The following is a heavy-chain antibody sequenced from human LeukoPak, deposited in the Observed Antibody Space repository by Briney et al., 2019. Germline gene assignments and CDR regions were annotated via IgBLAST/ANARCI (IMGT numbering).Heavy chain of an antibody. CDR3: VRGGAGATSYYYYYYMDV. J-gene: IGHJ6*03. Sequence: SETLSLTCAVYGGSFSGSYWTWIRQPPGKGLEWIGEINHSGGTNYNPSLKSRVTISVDTSKNQFSLKLNSVTAADTAVYYCVRGGAGATSYYYYYYMDVWGKGTTVTVSS. D-gene: IGHD1-26*01. V-gene: IGHV4-34*01. CDR1: GGSFSGSY. CDR2: INHSGGT.